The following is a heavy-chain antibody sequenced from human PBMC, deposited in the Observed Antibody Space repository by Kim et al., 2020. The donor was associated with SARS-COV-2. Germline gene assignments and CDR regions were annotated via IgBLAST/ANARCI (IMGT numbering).Heavy chain of an antibody. Sequence: GGSLRLSCAASGFTFSSYGMHWVRQAPGKGLEWVAVIWYDGSNKYYADSVKGRFTISRDNSKNTLYLQMNSLRAEDTAVYYCARDRGGSYDYVWGSYRYYYGMYVWGQGTTVTVSS. V-gene: IGHV3-33*01. CDR2: IWYDGSNK. CDR1: GFTFSSYG. CDR3: ARDRGGSYDYVWGSYRYYYGMYV. J-gene: IGHJ6*02. D-gene: IGHD3-16*02.